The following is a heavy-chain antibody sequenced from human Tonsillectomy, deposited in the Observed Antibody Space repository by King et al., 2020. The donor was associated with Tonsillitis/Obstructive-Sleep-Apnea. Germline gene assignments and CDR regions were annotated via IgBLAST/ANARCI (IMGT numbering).Heavy chain of an antibody. CDR1: GFTFSSYA. J-gene: IGHJ6*03. D-gene: IGHD2-2*02. CDR3: ARGKGCSSTSCYTLYYYYYYMDV. V-gene: IGHV3-30*04. Sequence: VQLVESGGGVVQPGRSLRLSCAASGFTFSSYAMHWVRQAPGKGLEWVAVISSDGGNKYYADSVKGRFTISRDNSKNTLYLQMNSLRTEDTAVYYCARGKGCSSTSCYTLYYYYYYMDVWGNGTTVTVSS. CDR2: ISSDGGNK.